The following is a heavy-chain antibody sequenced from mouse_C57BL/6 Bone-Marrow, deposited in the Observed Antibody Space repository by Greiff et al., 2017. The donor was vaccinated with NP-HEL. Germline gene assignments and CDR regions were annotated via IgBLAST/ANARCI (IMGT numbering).Heavy chain of an antibody. CDR2: ISNLAYSI. D-gene: IGHD2-2*01. Sequence: EVQGVESGGGLVQPGGSLKLSCAASGFTFSDYGMAWVRQAPRTGPEWVAFISNLAYSIYYADTVTGRFTISRENAKNTLYLEMSSLRSEDTAMYYCARHGYDWYFDVWGTGTTVTVSS. J-gene: IGHJ1*03. V-gene: IGHV5-15*01. CDR3: ARHGYDWYFDV. CDR1: GFTFSDYG.